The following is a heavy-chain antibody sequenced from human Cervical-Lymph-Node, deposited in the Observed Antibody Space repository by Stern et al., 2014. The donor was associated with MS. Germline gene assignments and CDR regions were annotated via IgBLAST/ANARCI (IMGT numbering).Heavy chain of an antibody. Sequence: QVQLQESGPGLVKPSETLSLTCSVSGGSISSYYWNWIRQPPGKGLEWIASVHYSGPANLNPPLKSRVTILLDTSMNKFPRKLTSVTAADTAVYYCAGSGTYYPDYWGQGILVTVSS. J-gene: IGHJ4*02. V-gene: IGHV4-59*08. CDR3: AGSGTYYPDY. D-gene: IGHD3-3*01. CDR2: VHYSGPA. CDR1: GGSISSYY.